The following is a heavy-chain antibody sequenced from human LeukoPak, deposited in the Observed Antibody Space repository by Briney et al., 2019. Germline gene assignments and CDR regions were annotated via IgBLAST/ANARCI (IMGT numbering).Heavy chain of an antibody. CDR3: AREPPWGYGGNSVDGY. J-gene: IGHJ4*02. CDR2: INSGGST. Sequence: PGGSLRLSCAASGFTVSSNYMSWVRQAPGKGLEWVSVINSGGSTYYADSVKGRFTISRDNSKNTLYLQMNSLRAEDTAVYYCAREPPWGYGGNSVDGYWGQGTLVTVSS. V-gene: IGHV3-53*01. CDR1: GFTVSSNY. D-gene: IGHD4-23*01.